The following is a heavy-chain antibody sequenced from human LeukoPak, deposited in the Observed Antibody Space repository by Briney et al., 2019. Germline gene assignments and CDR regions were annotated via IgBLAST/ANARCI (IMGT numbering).Heavy chain of an antibody. D-gene: IGHD3-22*01. CDR2: INGGNGNA. CDR3: ARVPLHDSSGHYYPH. V-gene: IGHV1-3*01. J-gene: IGHJ1*01. Sequence: ASVKVSCKTSGYTFTNYGMHWVRQAPGQKLEWMGWINGGNGNAKYSQNFQGRVTIIRDTSASTAYMELSSLRSEDTAVYYCARVPLHDSSGHYYPHWGQGTLVTVSS. CDR1: GYTFTNYG.